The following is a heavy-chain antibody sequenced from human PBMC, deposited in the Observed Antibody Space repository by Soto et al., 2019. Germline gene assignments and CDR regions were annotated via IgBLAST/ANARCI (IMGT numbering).Heavy chain of an antibody. CDR1: GCTFSSYS. J-gene: IGHJ6*02. V-gene: IGHV3-30*03. Sequence: GGSLRLSCAASGCTFSSYSMNWVRQAPGKGLEWLAIISSDGSNKYYADSVKGRFTISRDNSKNTLYLQMNSLRAEDTAVYYCARVDYSNPYYYYGMDVWGQGTTVTVSS. CDR2: ISSDGSNK. D-gene: IGHD4-4*01. CDR3: ARVDYSNPYYYYGMDV.